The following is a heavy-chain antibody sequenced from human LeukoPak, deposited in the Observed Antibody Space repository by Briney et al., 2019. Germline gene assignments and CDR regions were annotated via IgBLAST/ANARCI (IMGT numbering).Heavy chain of an antibody. J-gene: IGHJ3*02. V-gene: IGHV3-23*01. CDR2: ISDSGGST. Sequence: GGSLRLSCAASGFTFSNYAMSWVRQAPGKGLEWVSSISDSGGSTYYADSVKGRFTISRDNSKSTLYLQMNTLRAEDTAVYYCAYFTSYAFDIWGQGTMVTVSS. CDR1: GFTFSNYA. CDR3: AYFTSYAFDI. D-gene: IGHD2/OR15-2a*01.